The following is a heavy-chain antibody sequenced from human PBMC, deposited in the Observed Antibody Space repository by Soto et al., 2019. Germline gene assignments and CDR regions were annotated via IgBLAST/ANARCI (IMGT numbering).Heavy chain of an antibody. CDR3: ARPLGQWELGIDRGV. Sequence: PGGSLRLSCAASGLTLSTNGMHWVGQAPGRGLAWVAVVWYDGSKKYYADSVKGRFTVSSDNSKNTRYLLMYSLRAEDTAASYCARPLGQWELGIDRGVWRRGSPGT. V-gene: IGHV3-33*01. CDR1: GLTLSTNG. J-gene: IGHJ6*01. CDR2: VWYDGSKK. D-gene: IGHD1-26*01.